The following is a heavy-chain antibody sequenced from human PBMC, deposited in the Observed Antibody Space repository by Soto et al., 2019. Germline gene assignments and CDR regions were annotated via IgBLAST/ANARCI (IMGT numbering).Heavy chain of an antibody. D-gene: IGHD1-26*01. V-gene: IGHV1-69*01. CDR1: GGTFSSYS. Sequence: QVQLVQSGAEVKKPGSSVKVSCKASGGTFSSYSINWVRQAPGQGLEWMGEIIPIFGTANYAQKFQGRVTITADEYTSTDYMEISRLRSEDPAVYYCARDGGRHSGGIDYWGQGTLGTVSS. CDR2: IIPIFGTA. J-gene: IGHJ4*02. CDR3: ARDGGRHSGGIDY.